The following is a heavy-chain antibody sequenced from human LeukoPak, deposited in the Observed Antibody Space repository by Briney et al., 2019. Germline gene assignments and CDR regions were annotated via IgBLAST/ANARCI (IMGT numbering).Heavy chain of an antibody. V-gene: IGHV3-7*03. Sequence: PGGSLRLSCAASGFTFSSYWMSWVRQAPGKGLEWVANIKQDGSEKYYVDSVKGRFTISRDNAKNSLYLQMNSLRAEDTALYYCAKDIALDYGDPSWHHAFDIWGQGTMVTVSS. D-gene: IGHD4-17*01. J-gene: IGHJ3*02. CDR1: GFTFSSYW. CDR2: IKQDGSEK. CDR3: AKDIALDYGDPSWHHAFDI.